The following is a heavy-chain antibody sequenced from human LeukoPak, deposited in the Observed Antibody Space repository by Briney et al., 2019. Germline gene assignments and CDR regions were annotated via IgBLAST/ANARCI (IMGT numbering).Heavy chain of an antibody. V-gene: IGHV3-30*18. D-gene: IGHD3-22*01. Sequence: GGSLRLSCAASGFTFSSYGMPWVRQAPGKGLEWVAVISYDGSNKYYADSVKGRFTISRDNSKNTLYLQMNSLRAEDTAVYYCAKDPITMIVVAPGGYFDYWGQGTLVTVSS. CDR1: GFTFSSYG. CDR2: ISYDGSNK. J-gene: IGHJ4*02. CDR3: AKDPITMIVVAPGGYFDY.